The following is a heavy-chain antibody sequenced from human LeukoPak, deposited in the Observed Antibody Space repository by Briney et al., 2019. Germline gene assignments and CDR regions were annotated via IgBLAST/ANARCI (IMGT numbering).Heavy chain of an antibody. CDR2: IRYDGSNK. CDR3: AKDFPSGSYRYYFDY. Sequence: PTGGSLRLSCAASGFIFSTYAMHWVRQAPGKGLEWVAFIRYDGSNKYYADSVKGRFTISRDNSKNTLYLQMNSLRAEDTAVYYCAKDFPSGSYRYYFDYWGQGTLVTVSS. CDR1: GFIFSTYA. V-gene: IGHV3-30*02. D-gene: IGHD1-26*01. J-gene: IGHJ4*02.